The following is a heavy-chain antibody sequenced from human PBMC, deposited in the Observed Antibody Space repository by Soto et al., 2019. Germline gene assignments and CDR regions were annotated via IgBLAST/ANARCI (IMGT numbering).Heavy chain of an antibody. D-gene: IGHD6-19*01. CDR2: ISNDGSIT. CDR1: GFTFTNHW. J-gene: IGHJ5*02. CDR3: AREGSSGRRYDL. V-gene: IGHV3-74*01. Sequence: DVQLVQSGGGLVQPGGSLKFSCSASGFTFTNHWMHWVRQTPEKGLVWVSSISNDGSITLYADSVKGRFTISRDNAKSTLYLQMDSLRAEDTAVYYCAREGSSGRRYDLWGQGTLATVSS.